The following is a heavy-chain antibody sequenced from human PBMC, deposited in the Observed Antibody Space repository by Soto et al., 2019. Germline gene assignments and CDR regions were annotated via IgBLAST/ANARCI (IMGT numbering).Heavy chain of an antibody. CDR2: ISSSSSYI. V-gene: IGHV3-21*01. CDR1: GFTFSSYS. J-gene: IGHJ5*02. Sequence: EVQLVESGGGLVKPGGSLRLSCAASGFTFSSYSMNWVRQXXGKGLEWVSSISSSSSYIXYXXSVKXRFTISRDNXXXXXXXXXXXXXXEXTAVYYCARDQTVVHPWGQGTLVTVSS. CDR3: ARDQTVVHP. D-gene: IGHD2-15*01.